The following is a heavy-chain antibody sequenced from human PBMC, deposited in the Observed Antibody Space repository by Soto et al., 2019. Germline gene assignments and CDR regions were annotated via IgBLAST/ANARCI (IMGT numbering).Heavy chain of an antibody. Sequence: QVQLQESGPGLVKPSETLSLKCSVSVDSILSGGYYWTWIRQHPGKGLEWIGYIYSIGTTFYNPSLKSRVSISVDVSKNLFSLTLNSATAADTAVYYCARRQKSAPTVHWFFDLWGRGTLVTVSS. CDR1: VDSILSGGYY. CDR3: ARRQKSAPTVHWFFDL. J-gene: IGHJ2*01. V-gene: IGHV4-31*03. D-gene: IGHD6-6*01. CDR2: IYSIGTT.